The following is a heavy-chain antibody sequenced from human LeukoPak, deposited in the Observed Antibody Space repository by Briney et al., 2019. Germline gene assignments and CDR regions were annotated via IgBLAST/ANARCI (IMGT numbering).Heavy chain of an antibody. CDR2: IYTSGST. Sequence: SETLSLTCTVSGGSISSGSYYWSWIRQPAGKGLEWIGRIYTSGSTNYNPSLKSRVTISVDTSKNQFSLKLSSVTAADTAVYYCARSYYGSGSYSDYWGQGTLVTVSS. CDR1: GGSISSGSYY. CDR3: ARSYYGSGSYSDY. D-gene: IGHD3-10*01. J-gene: IGHJ4*02. V-gene: IGHV4-61*02.